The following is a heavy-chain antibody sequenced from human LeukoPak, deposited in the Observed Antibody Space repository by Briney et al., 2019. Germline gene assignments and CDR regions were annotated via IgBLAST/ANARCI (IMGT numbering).Heavy chain of an antibody. Sequence: GASVKVSCKASAYTFTGYYMHWVRQAPGQGLEWMGRINPNSGGANYAQNFQGRVTMTRDTSISTAYMELSSLRSDDTAIYCCAREPFDYWGQGTLVTVSS. J-gene: IGHJ4*02. CDR3: AREPFDY. CDR1: AYTFTGYY. V-gene: IGHV1-2*06. CDR2: INPNSGGA.